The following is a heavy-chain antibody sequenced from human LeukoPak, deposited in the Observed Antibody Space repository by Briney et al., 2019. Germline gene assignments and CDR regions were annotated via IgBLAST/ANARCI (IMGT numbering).Heavy chain of an antibody. CDR2: ISYDGRNK. Sequence: PGGSLRLSCAAPGFTFSSYGMHWVRQAPGKGLEWVAVISYDGRNKNYADSVKGRFTISRDNSKNTLYLKINSVRAEDTAVYYCAKDLTRYCSGGSCYSADYWGQGTLVTVSS. CDR1: GFTFSSYG. CDR3: AKDLTRYCSGGSCYSADY. D-gene: IGHD2-15*01. V-gene: IGHV3-30*18. J-gene: IGHJ4*02.